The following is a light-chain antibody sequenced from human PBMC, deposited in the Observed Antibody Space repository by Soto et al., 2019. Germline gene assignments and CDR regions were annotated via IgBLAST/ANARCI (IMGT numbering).Light chain of an antibody. J-gene: IGLJ3*02. CDR3: QSYDDSHQV. CDR2: EDN. V-gene: IGLV6-57*03. CDR1: SGNIASNY. Sequence: NFMLTQPNSVSESPGKTVTISCTRSSGNIASNYVQWYQQRPGSAPTTVIYEDNQRPSGVPDRFSGSIDSSSNSAALTISGLKTEDEADYYCQSYDDSHQVFGGGTKVTVL.